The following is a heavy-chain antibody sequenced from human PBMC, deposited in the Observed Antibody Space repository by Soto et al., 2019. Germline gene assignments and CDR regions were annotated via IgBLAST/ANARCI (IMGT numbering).Heavy chain of an antibody. D-gene: IGHD6-19*01. Sequence: SETLSLTCTVSAGFVTTVGYYWIWIRQSPGKRPEWLGYIFYSGRPKYSAALRSRITISVDTSKNQFSLTLKSVTAADAAVYYCARGAMTGFSTGLYLDYWGRGYLVTVS. J-gene: IGHJ4*02. V-gene: IGHV4-61*08. CDR3: ARGAMTGFSTGLYLDY. CDR1: AGFVTTVGYY. CDR2: IFYSGRP.